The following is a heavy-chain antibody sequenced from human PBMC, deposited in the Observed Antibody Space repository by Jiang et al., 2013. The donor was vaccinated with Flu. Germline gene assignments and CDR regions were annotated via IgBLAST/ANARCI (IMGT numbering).Heavy chain of an antibody. V-gene: IGHV6-1*01. CDR1: AA. CDR2: TYYRSKWYN. CDR3: ARDEGLDNYFDY. J-gene: IGHJ4*02. Sequence: AAWNWIRQSPSRGLEWLGRTYYRSKWYNDYAVSVKSRITINPDTSKNQFSLQLNSVTPEDTAVYYCARDEGLDNYFDYWGQGTLVTVSS.